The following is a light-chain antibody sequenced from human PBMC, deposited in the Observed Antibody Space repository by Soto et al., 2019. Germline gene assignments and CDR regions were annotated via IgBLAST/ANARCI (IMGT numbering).Light chain of an antibody. CDR3: QQYNNWPPIT. J-gene: IGKJ4*01. CDR1: QSVSSSY. V-gene: IGKV3-15*01. CDR2: GAS. Sequence: EIVLTQSPGTLSLSPGERATLSCRASQSVSSSYLAWYQQKPGQAPRLLIYGASTRATGIPARFSGSGSATEFILTISSLQSEDFAVYYCQQYNNWPPITFGGGTKVDIK.